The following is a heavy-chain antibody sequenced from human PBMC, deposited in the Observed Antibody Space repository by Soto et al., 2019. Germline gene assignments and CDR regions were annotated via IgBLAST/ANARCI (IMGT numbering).Heavy chain of an antibody. J-gene: IGHJ6*02. Sequence: EVQLVESGGGLVQPGGSLRLSCAASGFTVSSNYMSWVRQAPGKGLEWVSVIYSGGSTYYADSVKGRFTISRDNSKNTLYLQMNRLRAEDTAVYYCAREYSSGYYYFYAMDVWGQGTTVTVSS. V-gene: IGHV3-66*01. D-gene: IGHD5-18*01. CDR1: GFTVSSNY. CDR3: AREYSSGYYYFYAMDV. CDR2: IYSGGST.